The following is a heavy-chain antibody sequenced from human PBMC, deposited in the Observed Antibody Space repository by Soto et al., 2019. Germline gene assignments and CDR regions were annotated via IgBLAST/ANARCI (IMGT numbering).Heavy chain of an antibody. CDR3: AKDQDSQRSGSYWGAFDI. CDR1: GFTFSSYA. Sequence: GGSLRLSCAASGFTFSSYAMSWVRQAPGKGLEWVSAISGSGGSTYYADSVKGRFTISRDNSKNTLKLQMNSLRAEDTAADYCAKDQDSQRSGSYWGAFDIWGQGTMVTVSS. D-gene: IGHD1-26*01. V-gene: IGHV3-23*01. CDR2: ISGSGGST. J-gene: IGHJ3*02.